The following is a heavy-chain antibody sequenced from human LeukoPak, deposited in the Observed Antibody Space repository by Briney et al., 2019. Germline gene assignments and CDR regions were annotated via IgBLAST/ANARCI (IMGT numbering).Heavy chain of an antibody. Sequence: GGSLRLSCAASGFTFSSYGMHWVRQAPGKGLEWVAFIRYDGSNKYYADSVEGRFTISRDNSKNTLYLQMNSLRAEDTAVYYCAKAEPYYDFWSGYPLDYWGQGTLVTVSS. CDR3: AKAEPYYDFWSGYPLDY. CDR2: IRYDGSNK. D-gene: IGHD3-3*01. J-gene: IGHJ4*02. CDR1: GFTFSSYG. V-gene: IGHV3-30*02.